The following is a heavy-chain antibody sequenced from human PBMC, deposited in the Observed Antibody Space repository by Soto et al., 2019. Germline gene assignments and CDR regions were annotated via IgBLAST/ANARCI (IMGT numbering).Heavy chain of an antibody. D-gene: IGHD6-19*01. V-gene: IGHV6-1*01. J-gene: IGHJ6*02. CDR1: GDSVSSNSAA. Sequence: PSQTLSLTCVISGDSVSSNSAAWNWIRQSPSRGLEWLGRTYYRSQWYNDYAVSVKGRIIINPDTSKNQLSLQLSSVTPEDTAVYYCARTVARDYYYKGVDVWGQGTTVTVSS. CDR2: TYYRSQWYN. CDR3: ARTVARDYYYKGVDV.